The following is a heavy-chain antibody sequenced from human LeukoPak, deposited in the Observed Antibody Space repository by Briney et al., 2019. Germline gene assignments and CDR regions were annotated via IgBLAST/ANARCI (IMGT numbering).Heavy chain of an antibody. D-gene: IGHD6-13*01. V-gene: IGHV4-30-4*01. Sequence: PSETLSLTCTVSGGSISSGDYYWSWIRQPPGKDLEWIGYIYYSGSTYYNPSLKSRVTISVDTSKNQFSLKLSSVTAADTAVYYCATSQAAEYYFDYWGQGTLVTVSS. CDR3: ATSQAAEYYFDY. CDR1: GGSISSGDYY. J-gene: IGHJ4*02. CDR2: IYYSGST.